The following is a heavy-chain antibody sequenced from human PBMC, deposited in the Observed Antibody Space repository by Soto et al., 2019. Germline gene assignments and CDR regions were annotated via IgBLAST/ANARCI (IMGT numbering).Heavy chain of an antibody. Sequence: EVQLLESGGGLVQPGGSLRLSCAASGFTFSSYAMSWVRQAPGKGLEWVSAISGSGGSTYYADSVKGRFTISRDNSKNTLYLQMNSLRAEDTAVYYCAKVGIAARSTYWSVFDYWGQGTLVTVSS. D-gene: IGHD6-6*01. CDR3: AKVGIAARSTYWSVFDY. CDR1: GFTFSSYA. J-gene: IGHJ4*02. CDR2: ISGSGGST. V-gene: IGHV3-23*01.